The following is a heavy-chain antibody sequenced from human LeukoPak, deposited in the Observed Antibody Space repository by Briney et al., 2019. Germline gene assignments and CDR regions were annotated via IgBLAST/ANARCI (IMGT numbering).Heavy chain of an antibody. CDR1: GGSISSGGYS. Sequence: PSETLSLTCAVSGGSISSGGYSWSWLRQPPGTGLEWIGYIYHSGSTYYNPSLKSRVTISVDRSKNQFSLKLSSVTAADTAVYYCARAYCGGDCYPPQYYFDYWGQGTLVTVSS. CDR3: ARAYCGGDCYPPQYYFDY. D-gene: IGHD2-21*02. J-gene: IGHJ4*02. CDR2: IYHSGST. V-gene: IGHV4-30-2*01.